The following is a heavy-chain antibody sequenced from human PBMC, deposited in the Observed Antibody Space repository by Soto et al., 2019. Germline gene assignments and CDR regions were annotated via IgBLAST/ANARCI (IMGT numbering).Heavy chain of an antibody. V-gene: IGHV4-4*07. Sequence: LPETLSLTCTVSGGSINTFYWSWVRQPAGKGLEWIGRIFSSGSTSFNPSLESRVAMSVDTSKNHFSLNLSSVTAADMAVYYCAREGSYSAYNFAHGIQLWSFDFWGQGALVTVSS. CDR3: AREGSYSAYNFAHGIQLWSFDF. CDR2: IFSSGST. J-gene: IGHJ4*02. D-gene: IGHD5-12*01. CDR1: GGSINTFY.